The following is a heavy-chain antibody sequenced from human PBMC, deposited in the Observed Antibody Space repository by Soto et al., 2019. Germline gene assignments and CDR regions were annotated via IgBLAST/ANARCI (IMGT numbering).Heavy chain of an antibody. D-gene: IGHD7-27*01. Sequence: EVQLVESGGGLVQPGGSLKLSCAASGFTFSGSAMHWVRQASGKGLEWVGRIRSKAYSYATAYAASVKGRFTLSRDXSKNTADLQMNSLTSEDTAVYYCSRSSKTGDDALDIWGQGTMVTVSS. V-gene: IGHV3-73*01. CDR2: IRSKAYSYAT. J-gene: IGHJ3*02. CDR3: SRSSKTGDDALDI. CDR1: GFTFSGSA.